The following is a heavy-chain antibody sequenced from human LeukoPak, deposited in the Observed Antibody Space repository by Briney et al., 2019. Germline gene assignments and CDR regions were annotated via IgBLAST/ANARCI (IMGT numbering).Heavy chain of an antibody. Sequence: GGSLRLSCVASGFILENHAMSWIRQAPGKGLEWVSGTSSNGEVKYYADSVKGRFTVSRDNSKDTLYLQMDSLRAEDTAIYYCAKGSSGGRPYYFDYWGQGTLVTVSS. D-gene: IGHD3-22*01. CDR3: AKGSSGGRPYYFDY. CDR2: TSSNGEVK. V-gene: IGHV3-23*01. J-gene: IGHJ4*02. CDR1: GFILENHA.